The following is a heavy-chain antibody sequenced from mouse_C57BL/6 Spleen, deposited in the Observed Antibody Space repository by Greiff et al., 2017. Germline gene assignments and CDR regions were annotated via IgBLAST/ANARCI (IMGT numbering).Heavy chain of an antibody. CDR2: ISSGGDYI. V-gene: IGHV5-9-1*02. J-gene: IGHJ4*01. CDR3: TRIYYDYDEGDYYAMDY. CDR1: GFTFSSYA. D-gene: IGHD2-4*01. Sequence: EVHLVESGEGLVKPGGSLKLSCAASGFTFSSYAMSWVRQTPEKRLEWVAYISSGGDYIYYADTVKGRFTISRDNARNTLYLQMSSLKSEDTAMYYCTRIYYDYDEGDYYAMDYWGQGTSVTVSS.